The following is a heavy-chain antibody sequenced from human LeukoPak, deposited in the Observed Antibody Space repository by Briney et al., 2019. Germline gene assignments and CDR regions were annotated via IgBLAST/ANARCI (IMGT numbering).Heavy chain of an antibody. D-gene: IGHD5-12*01. CDR1: GGSISSSSYY. CDR3: ARHPRRGYGPKGNFDY. V-gene: IGHV4-39*01. CDR2: IYYSGST. Sequence: SETLSLTCTVSGGSISSSSYYWGWIRQPPGKGLEWIGGIYYSGSTYYNPSLKSRVTISVDTSKNQFSLKLSSVTAADTAVYYCARHPRRGYGPKGNFDYWGQGTLVTVSS. J-gene: IGHJ4*02.